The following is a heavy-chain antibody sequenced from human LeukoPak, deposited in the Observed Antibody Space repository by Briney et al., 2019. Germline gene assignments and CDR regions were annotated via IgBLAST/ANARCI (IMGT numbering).Heavy chain of an antibody. V-gene: IGHV3-7*01. Sequence: GGSLRLSRSASGYSMTWVRQAPGKGLEWVANIDGSERNYVDSVRGRFSISRDNAKNSLILQMDNLRVEDTAVYYCAGGYNDYYAMDVWGQGTTVTVS. CDR2: IDGSER. CDR3: AGGYNDYYAMDV. J-gene: IGHJ6*02. CDR1: GYS. D-gene: IGHD2-15*01.